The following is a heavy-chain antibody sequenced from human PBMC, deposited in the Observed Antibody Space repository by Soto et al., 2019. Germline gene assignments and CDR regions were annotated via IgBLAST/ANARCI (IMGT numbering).Heavy chain of an antibody. V-gene: IGHV3-15*01. J-gene: IGHJ1*01. CDR2: IKSTAGGGTT. Sequence: PGGSLRLSCAASGFTFSDGWMSWVRQAPGKGLEWVGRIKSTAGGGTTDYAAPVKGRLTISRDDAKSTLYLQMNSLRTDDTAIYYCTTGNYWGQGTLVTVSS. CDR3: TTGNY. CDR1: GFTFSDGW.